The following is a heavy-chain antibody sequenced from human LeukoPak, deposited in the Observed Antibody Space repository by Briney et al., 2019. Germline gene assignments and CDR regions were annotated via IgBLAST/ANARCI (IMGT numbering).Heavy chain of an antibody. D-gene: IGHD3-3*01. Sequence: PSETLSLTCAVYGGSFSGYYWSWIRQPPGKGLEWIGEINHSGSTNYNPSLKSRVTISVDTSKNQFSLKLSSVTAADTAVYYCARASITIFGVVKGFDYWGQGTLVTVSS. J-gene: IGHJ4*02. CDR2: INHSGST. V-gene: IGHV4-34*01. CDR3: ARASITIFGVVKGFDY. CDR1: GGSFSGYY.